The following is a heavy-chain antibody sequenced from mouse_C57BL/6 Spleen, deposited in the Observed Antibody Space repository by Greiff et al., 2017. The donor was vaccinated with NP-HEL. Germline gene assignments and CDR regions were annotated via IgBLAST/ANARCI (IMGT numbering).Heavy chain of an antibody. J-gene: IGHJ2*01. D-gene: IGHD1-1*01. V-gene: IGHV1-64*01. Sequence: QVQLQQPGAELVKPGASVKLSCKASGYTFTSYWMHWVKQRPGQGLEWIGMIHPNSGSTNYNEKFKSKATLTVDKSSSTAYMQLSSLTSEDSAVYYCAREGVYGSSSDFDYWGQGTTLTVSS. CDR3: AREGVYGSSSDFDY. CDR2: IHPNSGST. CDR1: GYTFTSYW.